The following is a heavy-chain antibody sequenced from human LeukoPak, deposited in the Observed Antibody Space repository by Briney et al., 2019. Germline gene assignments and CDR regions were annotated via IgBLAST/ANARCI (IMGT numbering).Heavy chain of an antibody. V-gene: IGHV4-61*01. J-gene: IGHJ4*02. CDR1: GGSFSSGSSY. CDR2: IYYSGST. Sequence: PSETLPLTCTVSGGSFSSGSSYWSWIRQPPGKGLEWIGHIYYSGSTNYNPSLKSRVTISVDTSKNQFSLKLSSATTADTAVYYCARVVIAAAGTWVGYFDYWGQGTLCSVSS. CDR3: ARVVIAAAGTWVGYFDY. D-gene: IGHD6-13*01.